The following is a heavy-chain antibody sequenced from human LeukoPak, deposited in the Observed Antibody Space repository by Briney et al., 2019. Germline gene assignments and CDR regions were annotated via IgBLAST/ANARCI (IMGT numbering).Heavy chain of an antibody. CDR1: GFTFSGYW. V-gene: IGHV3-7*03. Sequence: SGGSLRLPCAASGFTFSGYWMTWVRQAPGKGLEWVANIKDDGSQKYYVDSVKGRFTVSRDNAKNSLYLQINSLRAEDTAVYYCARGSGWCDYWGQGTLVTVSS. CDR2: IKDDGSQK. CDR3: ARGSGWCDY. D-gene: IGHD6-19*01. J-gene: IGHJ4*02.